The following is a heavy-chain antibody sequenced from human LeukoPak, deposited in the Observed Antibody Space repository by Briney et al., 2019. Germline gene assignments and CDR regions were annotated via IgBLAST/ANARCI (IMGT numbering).Heavy chain of an antibody. V-gene: IGHV3-7*04. CDR3: ARGHIIVVVTATHFDY. J-gene: IGHJ4*02. D-gene: IGHD2-21*02. Sequence: QSGGSLRLSCAASGFTFSSYWMSWVRQAPGKGLEWVANIKQDGSEKYYVDSVKGRFTISRDNAKNSLYLQMNSLRAEDTAVYYCARGHIIVVVTATHFDYWGQGTLVTVSS. CDR2: IKQDGSEK. CDR1: GFTFSSYW.